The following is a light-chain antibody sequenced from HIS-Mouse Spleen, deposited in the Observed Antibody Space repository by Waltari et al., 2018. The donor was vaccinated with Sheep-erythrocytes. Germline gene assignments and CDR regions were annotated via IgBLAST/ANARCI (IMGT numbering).Light chain of an antibody. J-gene: IGLJ1*01. CDR1: SSAVGGYNY. Sequence: QSALTQPRSVSGSPGPSVTISCTGTSSAVGGYNYVAWYQQYPGKAPNLMIYDVSKRPSGVPDRFSGSKSGNTASLTISGLQAEDEADYYCCSYAGSYNHVFATGTKVTVL. V-gene: IGLV2-11*01. CDR2: DVS. CDR3: CSYAGSYNHV.